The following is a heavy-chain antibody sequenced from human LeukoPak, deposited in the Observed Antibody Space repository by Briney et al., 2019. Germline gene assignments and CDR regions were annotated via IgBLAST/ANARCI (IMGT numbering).Heavy chain of an antibody. V-gene: IGHV1-46*03. D-gene: IGHD2-21*01. CDR3: ASTSYCGGDSYNKWFDP. CDR2: INPSGGST. Sequence: ASVKVSCKASGYTFTSYYMHWVRQAPGQGLEWMGMINPSGGSTSYAQKFQGRVTMTRDTSTSTVYMELSSLRSEDTAVYYCASTSYCGGDSYNKWFDPWGQGTLVTVSS. CDR1: GYTFTSYY. J-gene: IGHJ5*02.